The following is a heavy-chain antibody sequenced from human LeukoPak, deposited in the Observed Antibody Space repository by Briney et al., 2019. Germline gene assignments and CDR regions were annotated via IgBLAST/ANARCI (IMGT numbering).Heavy chain of an antibody. CDR2: IRYDGSNK. Sequence: GGSLRLSCAASGFTFSGYGMHWVRQAAGKGREWVAFIRYDGSNKYYADSVKGRFTISRDNSKNTLYLQMNSLRPEDTAVYYCARRPEDCSGNSCYTAPDYWGQGTLVTVSS. J-gene: IGHJ4*02. CDR1: GFTFSGYG. V-gene: IGHV3-30*02. D-gene: IGHD2-15*01. CDR3: ARRPEDCSGNSCYTAPDY.